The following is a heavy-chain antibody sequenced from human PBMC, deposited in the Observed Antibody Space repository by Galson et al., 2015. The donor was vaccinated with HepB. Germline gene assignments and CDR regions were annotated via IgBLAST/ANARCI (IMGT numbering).Heavy chain of an antibody. CDR1: GFTFSSYA. CDR2: ISSNGGST. CDR3: ARASGGYSGYDSLFDY. Sequence: SLRLSCAASGFTFSSYAMHWVRQAPGKGLEYVSAISSNGGSTYYANSVKGRFTISRDNSKNTLYLQMGSLRAEDMAVYYCARASGGYSGYDSLFDYWGQGTLVTVSS. V-gene: IGHV3-64*01. D-gene: IGHD5-12*01. J-gene: IGHJ4*02.